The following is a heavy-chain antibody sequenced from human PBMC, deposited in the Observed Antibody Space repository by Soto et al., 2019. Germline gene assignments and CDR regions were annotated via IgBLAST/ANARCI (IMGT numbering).Heavy chain of an antibody. D-gene: IGHD1-26*01. J-gene: IGHJ5*02. CDR2: IWYDGSNK. V-gene: IGHV3-33*01. CDR3: ARAIVAEGGWFDP. CDR1: GFTFSSYG. Sequence: QVQLVESGGGVVQPGRSLRLSCAASGFTFSSYGMHWVRQAPGKGLEWVAVIWYDGSNKYYADSVKGRFTISRDNSKNTLYLQMNSLRAEDTAVYYCARAIVAEGGWFDPWGQGTLVTVSS.